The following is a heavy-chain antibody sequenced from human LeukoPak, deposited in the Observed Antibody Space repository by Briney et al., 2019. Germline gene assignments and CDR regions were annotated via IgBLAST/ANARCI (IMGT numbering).Heavy chain of an antibody. CDR3: AIDLEYDFWSPGY. CDR2: IYYSGST. Sequence: KPSETLSLTCTVSGGSISSYYWSCIRPPPGKGLEWIGYIYYSGSTNYNPSLKSRVTISVDTSKNQLSLQLSSVTAADTAVYYCAIDLEYDFWSPGYWGQGTLVTVSS. CDR1: GGSISSYY. J-gene: IGHJ4*02. D-gene: IGHD3-3*01. V-gene: IGHV4-59*01.